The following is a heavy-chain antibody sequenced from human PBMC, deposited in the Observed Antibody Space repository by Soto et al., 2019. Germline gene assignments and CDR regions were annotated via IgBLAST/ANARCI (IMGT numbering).Heavy chain of an antibody. V-gene: IGHV1-3*01. CDR3: ARDRGWILGVVNHPEYYFDY. D-gene: IGHD3-3*01. CDR2: INAGNGNT. J-gene: IGHJ4*02. Sequence: ASVKVSCKASGYTFTSYAMHWVRQAPGQRLEWMGWINAGNGNTKYSQKFQGRVTITRDTSASTAYMELSSLRSEDTAVYYCARDRGWILGVVNHPEYYFDYWGQGTLVTVSS. CDR1: GYTFTSYA.